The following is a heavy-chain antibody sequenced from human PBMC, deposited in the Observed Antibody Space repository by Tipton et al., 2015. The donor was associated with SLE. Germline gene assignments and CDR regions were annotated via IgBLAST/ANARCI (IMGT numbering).Heavy chain of an antibody. J-gene: IGHJ2*01. Sequence: GSLRLSCTASGFTFSSYSMNWVRQAPGKGLEWVSGISDSVGSTYYADSVKGRFTISRDNSKSTLYLQMNSLRAEDTAVYYCANRSFTIFGVVTYWYFDLWGRGTLVTVSS. D-gene: IGHD3-3*01. CDR3: ANRSFTIFGVVTYWYFDL. V-gene: IGHV3-23*01. CDR2: ISDSVGST. CDR1: GFTFSSYS.